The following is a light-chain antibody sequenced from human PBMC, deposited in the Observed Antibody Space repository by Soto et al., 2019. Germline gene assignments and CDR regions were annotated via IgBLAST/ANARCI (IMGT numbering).Light chain of an antibody. J-gene: IGLJ2*01. CDR1: SSDVGGYNY. V-gene: IGLV2-14*01. CDR2: DVS. Sequence: QSALTQPASVYGSPGQSITISCTGTSSDVGGYNYVSWYQQHPGKAPKLMIYDVSNRPSGVSNRFSGSKSGNTASLTISGLQAEDEAAYYCSSYTSSSTYVVFGGGTKLTV. CDR3: SSYTSSSTYVV.